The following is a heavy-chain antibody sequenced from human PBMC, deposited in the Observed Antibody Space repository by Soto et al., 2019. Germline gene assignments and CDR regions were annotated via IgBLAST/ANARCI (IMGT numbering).Heavy chain of an antibody. CDR1: GFTVSSYS. CDR3: ARDNGGDSGVGAFDF. V-gene: IGHV3-48*01. Sequence: DVQLVESGGGLVQPGGSLRLSCAASGFTVSSYSMNWVRQAPGKGLEWVSYMSSRSSSIYYTDSVKGRFTISRDNAKNSLFLQMNSLRAEDTAVYFCARDNGGDSGVGAFDFWGQGTMVTVSS. CDR2: MSSRSSSI. J-gene: IGHJ3*01. D-gene: IGHD2-21*02.